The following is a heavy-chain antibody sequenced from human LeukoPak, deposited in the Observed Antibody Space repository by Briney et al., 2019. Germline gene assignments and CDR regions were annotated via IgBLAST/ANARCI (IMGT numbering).Heavy chain of an antibody. CDR3: AKGDDFGES. Sequence: GGSLRLSCAASGFTVSGNYMSWVRQAPGKGPEWVSVIYTSGNTYYADSVKGRFTISRDTSKNTLSLQMNGLRAEDTAQYYCAKGDDFGESWGQGTLVAVSS. D-gene: IGHD4-17*01. CDR2: IYTSGNT. J-gene: IGHJ5*02. CDR1: GFTVSGNY. V-gene: IGHV3-66*01.